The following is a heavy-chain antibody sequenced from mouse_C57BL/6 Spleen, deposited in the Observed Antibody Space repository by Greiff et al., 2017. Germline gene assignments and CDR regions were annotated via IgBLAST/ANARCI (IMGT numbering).Heavy chain of an antibody. V-gene: IGHV1-61*01. Sequence: QVQLQQPGAELVRPGSSVKLSCKASGYTFTSYWMDWVKQRPGQGLEWIGNIYPSDSETHYNQKFKDKATLTVDKSSSTAYMQLSSLTSEDSAVYYCARSGSSPAWFAYWGQGTLVTVSA. J-gene: IGHJ3*01. CDR3: ARSGSSPAWFAY. D-gene: IGHD1-1*01. CDR2: IYPSDSET. CDR1: GYTFTSYW.